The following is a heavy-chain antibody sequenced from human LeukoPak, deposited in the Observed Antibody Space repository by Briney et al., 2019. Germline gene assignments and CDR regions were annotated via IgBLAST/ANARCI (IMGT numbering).Heavy chain of an antibody. V-gene: IGHV3-23*01. D-gene: IGHD3-22*01. Sequence: GGSLRLSCAASGFTFSSYSMNWVRQAPGKGLEWVSAISGSGGSTYYADSVKGRFTISRDNSKNTLYLQMNSLRAEDTAVYYCARFWTGYYYDSSGYFDYWGQGTLVTVSS. CDR2: ISGSGGST. J-gene: IGHJ4*02. CDR3: ARFWTGYYYDSSGYFDY. CDR1: GFTFSSYS.